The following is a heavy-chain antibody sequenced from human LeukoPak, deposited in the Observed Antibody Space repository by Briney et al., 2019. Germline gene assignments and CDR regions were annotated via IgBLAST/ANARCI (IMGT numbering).Heavy chain of an antibody. D-gene: IGHD1-26*01. V-gene: IGHV3-21*01. J-gene: IGHJ4*02. Sequence: GGSLRLSCAASGFTFSSYAMSWVRQAPGKGLEWVSSISSSSSYIYYADSVKGRFTISRDNAKNSLYLQMNSLRAEDTAVYYCARDPNPPRIVGATTGGSDYWGQGTLVTVSS. CDR1: GFTFSSYA. CDR3: ARDPNPPRIVGATTGGSDY. CDR2: ISSSSSYI.